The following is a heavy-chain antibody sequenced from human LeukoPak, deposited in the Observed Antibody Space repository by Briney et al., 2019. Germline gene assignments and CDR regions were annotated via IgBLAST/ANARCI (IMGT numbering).Heavy chain of an antibody. CDR3: ARDKSRTYGSADAFDI. V-gene: IGHV4-59*12. D-gene: IGHD3-10*01. CDR1: GFTFSSYA. J-gene: IGHJ3*02. Sequence: PGGSLRLSCAASGFTFSSYAMSWVRQPPGKGLEWIGYIYYSGSTNYNPSLKSRVTMSVDTSKNQFSLKLSSVTAADTAVYYCARDKSRTYGSADAFDIWGQGTMVTVSS. CDR2: IYYSGST.